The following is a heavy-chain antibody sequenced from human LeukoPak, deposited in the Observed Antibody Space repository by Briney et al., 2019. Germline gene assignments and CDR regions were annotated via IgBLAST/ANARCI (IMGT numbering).Heavy chain of an antibody. J-gene: IGHJ6*02. Sequence: GGSLRPSCAASGFTFSTYWMAWVHQSPGKGLELMATIKTDGSEKYYVDSVKGRFTVSRDNVKNSLYLQMDSLKAEDTATYYCARGPRGLDVWGQGTTITVS. CDR3: ARGPRGLDV. CDR1: GFTFSTYW. CDR2: IKTDGSEK. V-gene: IGHV3-7*03.